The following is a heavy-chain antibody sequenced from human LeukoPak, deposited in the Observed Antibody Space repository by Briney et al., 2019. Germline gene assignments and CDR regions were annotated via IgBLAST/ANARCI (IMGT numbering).Heavy chain of an antibody. CDR1: GFTFDVYG. J-gene: IGHJ6*03. Sequence: GGSLRLSCAASGFTFDVYGMSWVRQAPGKGLEWVSGINWNGGSTGYADSVKGRFTISRDNAKNSLYLQMNSLRAEDTALYYCARGGCSSTSCPYYYYYYMDVWGKGTTVTVSS. CDR3: ARGGCSSTSCPYYYYYYMDV. V-gene: IGHV3-20*04. CDR2: INWNGGST. D-gene: IGHD2-2*01.